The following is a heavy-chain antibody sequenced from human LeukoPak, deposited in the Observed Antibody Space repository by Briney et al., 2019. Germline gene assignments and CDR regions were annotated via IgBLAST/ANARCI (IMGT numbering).Heavy chain of an antibody. CDR3: ARGVGSGSRLRAGDY. J-gene: IGHJ4*02. D-gene: IGHD1-26*01. CDR2: IYSGGST. Sequence: PGGSLRLSCAASGFTFSSYWMSWVRQAPGKGLEWVSVIYSGGSTYYADSVKGRFTISRDNSKNTLYLQMNSLRAEDTAVYYCARGVGSGSRLRAGDYWGQGTLVTVS. V-gene: IGHV3-53*01. CDR1: GFTFSSYW.